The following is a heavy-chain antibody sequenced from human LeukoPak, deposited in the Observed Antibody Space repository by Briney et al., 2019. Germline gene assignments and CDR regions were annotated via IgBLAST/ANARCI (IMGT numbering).Heavy chain of an antibody. V-gene: IGHV1-46*01. D-gene: IGHD3-22*01. CDR3: ARLSQTPDYYGSGGYFYLGY. CDR1: GYTFTSYY. Sequence: ASVKVSCKASGYTFTSYYMHWVRQAPGQGLEWMGIINPSGGSTSYAQKFQGRVTMTRDMSTSTVYMELSSLRSEDTAVYYCARLSQTPDYYGSGGYFYLGYWGQGTRVTVSS. CDR2: INPSGGST. J-gene: IGHJ4*02.